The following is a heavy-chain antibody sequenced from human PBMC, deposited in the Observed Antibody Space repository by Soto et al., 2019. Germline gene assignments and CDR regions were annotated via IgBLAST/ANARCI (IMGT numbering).Heavy chain of an antibody. J-gene: IGHJ6*02. CDR1: GFTVSSNY. Sequence: PGGSLRLSCAASGFTVSSNYMSWVRQAPGKGLEWVSVIYSGGSTYYADSVKGRFTISRDNSKNTLYLQMNSLRAEDTAVYYCARDVAITGPPYYYYYGMDVWGQGTTVTVSS. D-gene: IGHD1-20*01. V-gene: IGHV3-53*01. CDR3: ARDVAITGPPYYYYYGMDV. CDR2: IYSGGST.